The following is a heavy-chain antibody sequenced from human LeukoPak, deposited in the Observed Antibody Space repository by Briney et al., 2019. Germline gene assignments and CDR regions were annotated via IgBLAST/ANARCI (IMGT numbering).Heavy chain of an antibody. J-gene: IGHJ4*02. V-gene: IGHV3-48*03. CDR1: GFTFSNYE. D-gene: IGHD4/OR15-4a*01. CDR2: ISSSGSPI. Sequence: GGSLRLSCAASGFTFSNYEMNWVRQAPGKGLEGVSYISSSGSPIYYADSVKGRFTISRDNAKNSLYLQMNSLRAEDTAVYYCARDKRCGRDLDYWGQGTLVTVSS. CDR3: ARDKRCGRDLDY.